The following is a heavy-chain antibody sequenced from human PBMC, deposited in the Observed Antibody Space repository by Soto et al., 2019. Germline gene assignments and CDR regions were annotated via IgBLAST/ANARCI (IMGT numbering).Heavy chain of an antibody. Sequence: QMQLVQSGPEVKKPGTSVKVSCKASGFTFTSSAMQRVRQARGQRLEWIGWIVVGSGNTNYAQKFQERVNITRDMSSSTAYMELSSLRSEDTSVYYCAAEGTVTTGMDVWGQGTTVTVSS. J-gene: IGHJ6*02. CDR1: GFTFTSSA. D-gene: IGHD4-17*01. CDR2: IVVGSGNT. V-gene: IGHV1-58*02. CDR3: AAEGTVTTGMDV.